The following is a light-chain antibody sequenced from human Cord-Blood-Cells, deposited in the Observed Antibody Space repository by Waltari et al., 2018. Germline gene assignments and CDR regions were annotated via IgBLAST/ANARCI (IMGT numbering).Light chain of an antibody. V-gene: IGLV2-11*01. CDR1: HSAVGGNNY. CDR2: DVS. Sequence: QSALTAPRSVDRSPRQPVSIPRTGTHSAVGGNNYVSWYQQHPGKAPKLMIYDVSKRPSGVPDRFSGSNSGNTASLTISGLQAEDEADYYCCSYAGSYTLVFGGGTKLTVL. J-gene: IGLJ3*02. CDR3: CSYAGSYTLV.